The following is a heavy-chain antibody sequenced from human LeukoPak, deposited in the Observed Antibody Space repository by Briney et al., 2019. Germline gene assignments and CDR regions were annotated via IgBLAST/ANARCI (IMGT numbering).Heavy chain of an antibody. J-gene: IGHJ5*02. V-gene: IGHV1-18*01. CDR3: ATNKDGYNPAGFDP. Sequence: ASVKVSCKASGYTFTSYGISWVRQAPGQGLEWMGWISAYNGNTNYAQKLQGRVTMTTDTSTSTAYMELRSLRSDDTAVYYCATNKDGYNPAGFDPWGQGTLVTVSS. CDR2: ISAYNGNT. D-gene: IGHD5-24*01. CDR1: GYTFTSYG.